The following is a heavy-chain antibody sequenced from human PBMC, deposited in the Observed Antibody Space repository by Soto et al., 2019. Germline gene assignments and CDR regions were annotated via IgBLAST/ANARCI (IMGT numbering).Heavy chain of an antibody. CDR3: ATSDIAVPSNLVAFDI. J-gene: IGHJ3*02. CDR2: ISAYNGNT. D-gene: IGHD6-19*01. Sequence: APVKVSCKASGYSFTSYAISSVRHANGQGLEWMGWISAYNGNTNYAQKLQGRVTMTTDTSTSTAYMELRSLRSDDTAVYYCATSDIAVPSNLVAFDIWGQGTMVTVSS. V-gene: IGHV1-18*01. CDR1: GYSFTSYA.